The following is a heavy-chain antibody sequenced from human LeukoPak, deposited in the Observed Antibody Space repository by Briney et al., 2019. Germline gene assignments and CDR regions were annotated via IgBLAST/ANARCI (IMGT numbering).Heavy chain of an antibody. Sequence: GGSLRLSCAASGFTFSSYAMSWARQAPGKGLEWVSAISGSGGSTYYADSVKGRFTISRDNSKTTLYLQMNSLRAEDTAVYYCAKHSTVTTLPYYYYGMDVWGQGTTVTVSS. CDR1: GFTFSSYA. V-gene: IGHV3-23*01. CDR3: AKHSTVTTLPYYYYGMDV. J-gene: IGHJ6*02. D-gene: IGHD4-17*01. CDR2: ISGSGGST.